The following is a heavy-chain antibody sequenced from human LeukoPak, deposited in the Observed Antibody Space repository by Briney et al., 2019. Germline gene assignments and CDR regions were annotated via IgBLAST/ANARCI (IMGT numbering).Heavy chain of an antibody. Sequence: ASVKVSCKASGYTFTSYYMHWVRQAPGQGLEWMGIINPSGGSTSYAQKFQGRVTMTRDTSTSTVYMELSSLRSEDTAVYYCARDPNCSSTSCYTVYYGMDVWGQGTRVTVSS. CDR1: GYTFTSYY. V-gene: IGHV1-46*01. D-gene: IGHD2-2*02. J-gene: IGHJ6*02. CDR3: ARDPNCSSTSCYTVYYGMDV. CDR2: INPSGGST.